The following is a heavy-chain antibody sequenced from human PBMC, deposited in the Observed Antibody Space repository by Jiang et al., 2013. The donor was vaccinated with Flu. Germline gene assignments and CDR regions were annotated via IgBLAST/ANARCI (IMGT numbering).Heavy chain of an antibody. CDR3: AKKGYSSGRSDAFDI. V-gene: IGHV3-23*01. CDR2: VSGNGGKT. J-gene: IGHJ3*02. CDR1: GFTFSSLA. D-gene: IGHD6-19*01. Sequence: RLSCAASGFTFSSLAMSWVRQTPGEGLEWVSVVSGNGGKTYYADSVEGRFTVSRDNSKNTLYLQMNSLRAEDTAVYYCAKKGYSSGRSDAFDIWGQGTMVTVSS.